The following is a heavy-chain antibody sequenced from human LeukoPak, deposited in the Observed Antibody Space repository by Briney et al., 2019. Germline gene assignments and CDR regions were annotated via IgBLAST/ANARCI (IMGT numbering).Heavy chain of an antibody. J-gene: IGHJ4*02. V-gene: IGHV3-21*01. CDR2: ISSSSSYI. CDR1: GFTFSDYT. D-gene: IGHD2-21*02. CDR3: ARDPPPPSAVVVGCGGDCYPTHDDY. Sequence: PGGSLRLSCAASGFTFSDYTINWVRQAPGKGLEWVSSISSSSSYIYYADSVRGRFTISRDNAKNSLYLQMNSLRAEDTAVYYCARDPPPPSAVVVGCGGDCYPTHDDYWGQGTLVTVSS.